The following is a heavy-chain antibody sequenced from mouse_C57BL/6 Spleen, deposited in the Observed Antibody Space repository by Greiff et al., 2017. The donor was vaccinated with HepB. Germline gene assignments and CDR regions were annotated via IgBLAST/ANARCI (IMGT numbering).Heavy chain of an antibody. CDR2: IYPGSGST. CDR3: ARGAAQATWFAY. CDR1: GYTFTSYW. D-gene: IGHD3-2*02. Sequence: QVQLQQPGAELVKPGASVKMSCKASGYTFTSYWITWVKQRPGQGLEWIGDIYPGSGSTNYNEKFKSKATLTVDISSSTAYLQLSSLTSEDSAVYYCARGAAQATWFAYWGQGTLVTVSA. V-gene: IGHV1-55*01. J-gene: IGHJ3*01.